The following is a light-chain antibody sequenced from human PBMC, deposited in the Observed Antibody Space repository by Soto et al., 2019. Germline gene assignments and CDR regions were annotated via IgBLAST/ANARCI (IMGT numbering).Light chain of an antibody. Sequence: ETVMTQAPVTLSVSPGDTATLSCRASQRGSSHLAWYQQKPGQAPRILIYAASTRATGSPVRFSGSGAETEFTLTIRSLQSEDSATYSCQQYNSYSRAFGQGTKVDIK. CDR3: QQYNSYSRA. CDR1: QRGSSH. CDR2: AAS. J-gene: IGKJ1*01. V-gene: IGKV3-15*01.